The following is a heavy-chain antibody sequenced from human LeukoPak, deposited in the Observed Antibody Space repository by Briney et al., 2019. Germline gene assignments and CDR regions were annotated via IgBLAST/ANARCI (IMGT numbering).Heavy chain of an antibody. CDR3: AKDPHYYDSSGYYEDY. CDR1: GFTFSSYA. CDR2: ISGSGGST. Sequence: PGGSLRLSCAASGFTFSSYAMSWVRQAPGKGLEWVSAISGSGGSTYYADSVKGRFTISRDNSKNTLCLQMNSLRAEDTAVYYCAKDPHYYDSSGYYEDYWGQGTLVTVSS. V-gene: IGHV3-23*01. J-gene: IGHJ4*02. D-gene: IGHD3-22*01.